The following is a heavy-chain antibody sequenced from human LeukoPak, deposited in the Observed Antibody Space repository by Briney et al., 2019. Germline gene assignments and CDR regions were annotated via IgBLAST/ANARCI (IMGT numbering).Heavy chain of an antibody. Sequence: ASVKVSCRASGYTFTGYYMHWVRQAPGQGLEWMGWINPNSGGTNYAQKFQGRVTMTRDTSISTAYMELSSLRSDDTAVYYCARAGYCTNGVCPHYYYYMDVWGKGPTVTVSS. CDR3: ARAGYCTNGVCPHYYYYMDV. J-gene: IGHJ6*03. V-gene: IGHV1-2*02. D-gene: IGHD2-8*01. CDR1: GYTFTGYY. CDR2: INPNSGGT.